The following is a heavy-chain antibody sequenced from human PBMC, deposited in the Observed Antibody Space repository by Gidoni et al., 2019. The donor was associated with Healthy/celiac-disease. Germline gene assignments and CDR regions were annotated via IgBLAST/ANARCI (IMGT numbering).Heavy chain of an antibody. CDR1: GGSFSGYY. CDR3: ARVGRGYHYYYYGMDV. V-gene: IGHV4-34*01. CDR2: INHSGST. D-gene: IGHD3-22*01. Sequence: QVQLQQWGAGLLKPSETLSLTCAVYGGSFSGYYWSWIRQPPGKWLEWIGEINHSGSTNYNPSLKSRVTISVDTSKNQFSLKLSSVTAADTAVYYCARVGRGYHYYYYGMDVWGQGTTVTVSS. J-gene: IGHJ6*02.